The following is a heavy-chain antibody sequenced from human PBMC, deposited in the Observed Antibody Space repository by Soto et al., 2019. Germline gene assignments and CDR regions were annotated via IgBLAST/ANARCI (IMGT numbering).Heavy chain of an antibody. V-gene: IGHV4-38-2*01. Sequence: SETLSLTCAVSGYSISSGYYWGWIRQPPGKGLEWIGHIYYSGTTSYNPSLKSRVTMSVDTSENQFSLKLTSVTAADTAVYYCARGEGAWGPGTLVTVSS. CDR2: IYYSGTT. D-gene: IGHD3-10*01. J-gene: IGHJ4*02. CDR3: ARGEGA. CDR1: GYSISSGYY.